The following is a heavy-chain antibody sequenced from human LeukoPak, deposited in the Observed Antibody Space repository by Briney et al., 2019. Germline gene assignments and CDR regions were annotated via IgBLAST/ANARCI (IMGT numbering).Heavy chain of an antibody. CDR3: ASGDDYDYYFDY. V-gene: IGHV3-66*02. J-gene: IGHJ4*02. CDR2: IYSGGST. Sequence: GGSLRLSCAASGFTVSSNYMSWVRQAPGKGLEWVSVIYSGGSTYYADSVKGRFTISRDNSKNTLYLQMNCLRAEDTAVYYCASGDDYDYYFDYWGQGTLVTVSS. CDR1: GFTVSSNY. D-gene: IGHD5-12*01.